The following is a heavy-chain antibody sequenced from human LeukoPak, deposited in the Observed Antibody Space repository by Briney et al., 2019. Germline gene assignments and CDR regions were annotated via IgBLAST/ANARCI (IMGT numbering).Heavy chain of an antibody. CDR2: INTNTGNP. J-gene: IGHJ4*02. V-gene: IGHV7-4-1*02. D-gene: IGHD1-26*01. Sequence: GASVKVSCKASGYTFTSYAMNWVRQAPGQGLEWMGWINTNTGNPTYAQGFTGRFVFSLDTSVSTAYLQVSSLKAEDTAVYYCASGSSGSYLYFDYWGQGTLVTVSS. CDR3: ASGSSGSYLYFDY. CDR1: GYTFTSYA.